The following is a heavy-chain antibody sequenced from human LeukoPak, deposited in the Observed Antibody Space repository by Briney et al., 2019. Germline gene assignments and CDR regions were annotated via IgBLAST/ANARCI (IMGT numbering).Heavy chain of an antibody. J-gene: IGHJ4*02. CDR1: GASISRYY. V-gene: IGHV4-4*07. Sequence: SETLSLTCSVSGASISRYYWSWIRQSPGKGLEWIGRIYASGSANYNPSLQSRVTMSIDTSKNQISLKFSSLSAADTAIYYCSTDREVGRLAPAPTGDYWGQGTLVTVSS. CDR3: STDREVGRLAPAPTGDY. D-gene: IGHD1-26*01. CDR2: IYASGSA.